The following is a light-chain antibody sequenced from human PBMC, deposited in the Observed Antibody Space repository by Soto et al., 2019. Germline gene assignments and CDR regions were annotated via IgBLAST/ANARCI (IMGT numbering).Light chain of an antibody. V-gene: IGKV3-20*01. CDR2: AAS. Sequence: EIVLTQSPGTLSLSPGDRATLSCRASHSINTSFLAWFQQKPGQAPRLLIYAASTRATGIPDRFSGSASETDFTLTINRLEREDSAVYYFQQYASAPFSLGPGTKVDIK. CDR3: QQYASAPFS. CDR1: HSINTSF. J-gene: IGKJ3*01.